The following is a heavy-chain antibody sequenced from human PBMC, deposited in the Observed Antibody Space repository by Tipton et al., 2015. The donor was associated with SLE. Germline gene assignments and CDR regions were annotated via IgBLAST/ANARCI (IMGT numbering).Heavy chain of an antibody. CDR2: IHSDGSTR. V-gene: IGHV3-74*01. CDR1: GFTFDDYA. D-gene: IGHD6-19*01. CDR3: ARGAGGSSAWYKNAFEV. Sequence: SLRLSCAASGFTFDDYAMHWVRQAPGKGLEWVSRIHSDGSTRSFADSVKGRFTISRDNGKSTVDLQMNSLRPDDTAVYYCARGAGGSSAWYKNAFEVWGQGTAVTVSS. J-gene: IGHJ3*01.